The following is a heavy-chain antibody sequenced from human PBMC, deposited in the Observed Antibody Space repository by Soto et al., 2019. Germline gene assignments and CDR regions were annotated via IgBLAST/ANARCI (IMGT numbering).Heavy chain of an antibody. V-gene: IGHV3-21*01. J-gene: IGHJ5*01. CDR3: ARDKNVFWSGYYLSVTSRRQHPGMDDS. CDR2: ISSSSSYI. CDR1: GFTFSSYS. D-gene: IGHD3-3*01. Sequence: GRALRLSCAASGFTFSSYSMNWVRQAPGKGLEWVSSISSSSSYIYYADSVKGRFTISRDNAKNSLYLQMNSLRAEDTAVYYCARDKNVFWSGYYLSVTSRRQHPGMDDSWGQRTLVTVSS.